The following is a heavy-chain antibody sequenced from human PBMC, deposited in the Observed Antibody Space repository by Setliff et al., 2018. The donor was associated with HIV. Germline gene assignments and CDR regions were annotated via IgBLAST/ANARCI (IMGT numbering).Heavy chain of an antibody. CDR3: ARENGWLFGWFDP. Sequence: TPQPPGKALEWVGYIYYSGRTSHSGSTYYNPSVASRITISGDTSKNQFSLKLTSVTAADTAIYYCARENGWLFGWFDPWGQGTPVTVS. D-gene: IGHD3-22*01. CDR2: IYYSGRT. J-gene: IGHJ5*02. V-gene: IGHV4-30-4*01.